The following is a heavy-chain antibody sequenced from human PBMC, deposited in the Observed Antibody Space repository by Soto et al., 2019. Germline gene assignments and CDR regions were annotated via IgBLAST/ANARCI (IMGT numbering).Heavy chain of an antibody. CDR3: AKDSPVGVPLLRDLHD. CDR1: GFTFSNYG. D-gene: IGHD2-15*01. V-gene: IGHV3-23*01. J-gene: IGHJ1*01. Sequence: GSLSFSCAASGFTFSNYGMSWVRQAPGKGPEWVSVISGSGGSTYYADSVKGRFTLSRDNSKNTVYLQMNSLRAEDTAVYYCAKDSPVGVPLLRDLHDWGQGTLATVSS. CDR2: ISGSGGST.